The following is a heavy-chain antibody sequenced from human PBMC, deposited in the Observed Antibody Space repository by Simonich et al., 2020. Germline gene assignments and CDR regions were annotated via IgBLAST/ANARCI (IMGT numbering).Heavy chain of an antibody. V-gene: IGHV5-51*01. CDR3: ARQLNDFDI. CDR2: IYPGDYDT. J-gene: IGHJ3*02. Sequence: EVQLVQSGAEVTKPGESLKISCKGSGYSFTSYWIGWVRQLPGKGREWMGIIYPGDYDTRNSPSVQGQVTISADKSISTAYPQWSSLKASDTAMYYCARQLNDFDIWGQGTMVTVSS. D-gene: IGHD1-1*01. CDR1: GYSFTSYW.